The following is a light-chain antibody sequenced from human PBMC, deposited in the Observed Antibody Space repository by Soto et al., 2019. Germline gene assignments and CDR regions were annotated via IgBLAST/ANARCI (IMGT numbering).Light chain of an antibody. CDR2: SNN. Sequence: QSVLTQPPLASGTPGQRVTISCSGSNSNIGSNTVNWYQQLPGTAPKLLIYSNNQRPSGVPDRFSGSKSGTSASLAISGLQSEDEAAYYCAAWDDSLNGYVFGTGTKVTVL. CDR1: NSNIGSNT. J-gene: IGLJ1*01. V-gene: IGLV1-44*01. CDR3: AAWDDSLNGYV.